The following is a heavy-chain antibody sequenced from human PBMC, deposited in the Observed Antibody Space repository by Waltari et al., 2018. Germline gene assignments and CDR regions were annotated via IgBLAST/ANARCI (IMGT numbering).Heavy chain of an antibody. Sequence: QVQLVQSGAEVKKPGASVKVSCKASGYTFTGSYMHWVRQDTGQGLEWMGWINPNRGGTNYAQKLQGRVNMTRDTSISTAYMELSRLRSDDTAVYYCAREQVYENWFDPWGQGTLVTVSS. CDR2: INPNRGGT. D-gene: IGHD1-20*01. CDR1: GYTFTGSY. V-gene: IGHV1-2*02. CDR3: AREQVYENWFDP. J-gene: IGHJ5*02.